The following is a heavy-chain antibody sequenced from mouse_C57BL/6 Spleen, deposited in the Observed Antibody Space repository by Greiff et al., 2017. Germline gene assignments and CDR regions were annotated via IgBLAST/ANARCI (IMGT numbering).Heavy chain of an antibody. V-gene: IGHV14-1*01. CDR2: IDPEDGDT. CDR3: TWGLRSYFDY. D-gene: IGHD1-1*01. Sequence: VHVKQSGAELVRPGASVKLSCTASGFNIKDYYMHWVKQRPEQGLEWIGRIDPEDGDTEYAPKFQGKATMTAATSSNTAYLQLSSLTSEDTAVYYCTWGLRSYFDYWGQGTTLTVSS. CDR1: GFNIKDYY. J-gene: IGHJ2*01.